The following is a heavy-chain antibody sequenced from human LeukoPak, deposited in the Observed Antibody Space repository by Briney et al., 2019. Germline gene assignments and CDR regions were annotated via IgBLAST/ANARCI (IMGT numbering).Heavy chain of an antibody. Sequence: SETLSLTCTVSGGSISSYYWSWIRQPAGKGLEWIGRIYTSGSTNYNPSLKSRVIMSVDTSKNQFSLKLSSVTAADTAVYYCARGIYYYGSGGGVNWFDPWGQGTLVTVSS. CDR1: GGSISSYY. CDR2: IYTSGST. CDR3: ARGIYYYGSGGGVNWFDP. V-gene: IGHV4-4*07. J-gene: IGHJ5*02. D-gene: IGHD3-10*01.